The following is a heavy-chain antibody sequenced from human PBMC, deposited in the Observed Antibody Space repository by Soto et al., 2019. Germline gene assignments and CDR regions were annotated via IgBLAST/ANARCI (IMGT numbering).Heavy chain of an antibody. CDR2: IWYDGSNK. CDR1: GFTFSSYG. V-gene: IGHV3-33*01. Sequence: QVQLVESGGGVVQPGRSLRLSCAASGFTFSSYGMHWVRQAPGKGLEWVAVIWYDGSNKYYADSVKGRFTISRDNSKNTLYLQMNSLRAEDTAVYYCARAPPGWFGELSTSYYYYYMDVWGKGTTVTVSS. D-gene: IGHD3-10*01. J-gene: IGHJ6*03. CDR3: ARAPPGWFGELSTSYYYYYMDV.